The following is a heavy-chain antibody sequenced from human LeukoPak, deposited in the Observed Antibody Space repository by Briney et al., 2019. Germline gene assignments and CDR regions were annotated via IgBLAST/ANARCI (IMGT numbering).Heavy chain of an antibody. D-gene: IGHD3-10*01. CDR1: GYTSTNYG. J-gene: IGHJ6*03. Sequence: ASVKVSCEASGYTSTNYGISWVRQAPGQGLEWIGWIVVGSGNTKYAQKFQERVTITRDMSTGTAYMELSSLRSEDTAVYYCAASGFGFGELPSYFYYYMDVWGKGTTVTISS. V-gene: IGHV1-58*02. CDR3: AASGFGFGELPSYFYYYMDV. CDR2: IVVGSGNT.